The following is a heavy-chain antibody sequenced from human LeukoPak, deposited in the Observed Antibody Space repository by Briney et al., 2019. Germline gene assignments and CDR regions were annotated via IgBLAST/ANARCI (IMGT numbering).Heavy chain of an antibody. Sequence: TGGSLRLSCAASGFTFSSYAMSWVRQAPGKGLEWVSAISGSGSSTYYADSVKGRFTISRDNSKNTLYLQMNSLRAEDTAVYYCAKAVAGTYYYYGMDVWGQGTTVTVSS. CDR2: ISGSGSST. CDR3: AKAVAGTYYYYGMDV. V-gene: IGHV3-23*01. D-gene: IGHD6-19*01. CDR1: GFTFSSYA. J-gene: IGHJ6*02.